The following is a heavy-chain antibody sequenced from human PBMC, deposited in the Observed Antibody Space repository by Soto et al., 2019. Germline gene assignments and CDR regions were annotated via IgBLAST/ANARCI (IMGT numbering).Heavy chain of an antibody. CDR2: IYYSGST. CDR3: ARHVYYYDSSGSYYYFDY. V-gene: IGHV4-39*01. CDR1: GGSISSSSYY. Sequence: QLQLQESGPGLVKPSETLSLTCTVSGGSISSSSYYWGWIRQPPGKGLEWIGSIYYSGSTYYNPSLQSRLTLAVDTSKYQFSLKLSSVTAADTAVYHCARHVYYYDSSGSYYYFDYWGQGTLFTVSS. D-gene: IGHD3-22*01. J-gene: IGHJ4*02.